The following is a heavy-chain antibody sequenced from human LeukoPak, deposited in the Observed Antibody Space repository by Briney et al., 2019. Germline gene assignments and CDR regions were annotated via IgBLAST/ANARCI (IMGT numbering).Heavy chain of an antibody. V-gene: IGHV1-2*02. CDR3: ARDLSLLLWFGELLSSEGIDY. J-gene: IGHJ4*02. D-gene: IGHD3-10*01. Sequence: ASVKVSCKASGYTFTGYYMHWVRQAPGQGLEWMGWINPNSGGTNYAQKFQGRVTMTGDTSISTAYMELSRLRSDDTAVYYCARDLSLLLWFGELLSSEGIDYWGQGTLVTVSS. CDR1: GYTFTGYY. CDR2: INPNSGGT.